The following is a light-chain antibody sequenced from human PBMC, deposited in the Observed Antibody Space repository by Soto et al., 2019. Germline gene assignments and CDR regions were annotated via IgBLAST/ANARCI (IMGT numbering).Light chain of an antibody. CDR1: SSDVGGYNY. CDR2: DVS. Sequence: QCVLTQPASVSGSPGQSITISCTGASSDVGGYNYVSWYQQHPGKAPKLIIYDVSNRPSGVSDRFSASKSGNTASLTISGLQTEDEADYFCSSCATSSTLHVFGPGTKVTVL. V-gene: IGLV2-14*03. J-gene: IGLJ1*01. CDR3: SSCATSSTLHV.